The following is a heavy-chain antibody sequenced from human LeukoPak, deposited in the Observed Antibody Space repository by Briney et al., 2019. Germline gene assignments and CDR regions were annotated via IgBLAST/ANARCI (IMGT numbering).Heavy chain of an antibody. Sequence: SETLSLTCTVSGDSISNSAYYWGWVRQPPGKGLEWIGSIFYSGRTYYSPSLKSRVTISVDTSKNQFSLNLTSVTAADTAVYYCARRGYCSSTSCYHFDYWGQGTLVTVSS. CDR2: IFYSGRT. V-gene: IGHV4-39*07. D-gene: IGHD2-2*01. J-gene: IGHJ4*02. CDR3: ARRGYCSSTSCYHFDY. CDR1: GDSISNSAYY.